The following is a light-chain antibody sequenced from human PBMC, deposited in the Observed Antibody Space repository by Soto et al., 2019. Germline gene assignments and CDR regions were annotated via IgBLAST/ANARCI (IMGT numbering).Light chain of an antibody. CDR2: LNSDGSH. V-gene: IGLV4-69*01. CDR3: QTWGTV. CDR1: SGHSSYA. J-gene: IGLJ3*02. Sequence: QSVLTQSPSASASLGASVKLTCTLSSGHSSYAIAWHQQQPEKGPRYLMKLNSDGSHSKGDGIPDRFSGSSSGAERYLTISSLQYEDEADYYCQTWGTVFGGGTKLTVL.